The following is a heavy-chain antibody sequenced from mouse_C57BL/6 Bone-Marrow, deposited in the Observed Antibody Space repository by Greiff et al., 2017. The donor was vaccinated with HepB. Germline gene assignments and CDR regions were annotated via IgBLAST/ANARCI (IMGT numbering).Heavy chain of an antibody. J-gene: IGHJ1*03. CDR3: ARRRDITPWYFDV. V-gene: IGHV1-76*01. Sequence: QVQLQQSGAELVRPGASVKLSCKASGYTFTDYYINWVKQRPGQGLEWIARIYPGSGNTYYNEKFKGKATLTAEKSSSTAYMQLSSLTSEDSAVYFCARRRDITPWYFDVWGTGTTVTVSS. CDR1: GYTFTDYY. CDR2: IYPGSGNT. D-gene: IGHD1-3*01.